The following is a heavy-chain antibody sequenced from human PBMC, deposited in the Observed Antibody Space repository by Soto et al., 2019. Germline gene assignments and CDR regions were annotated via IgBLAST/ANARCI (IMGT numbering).Heavy chain of an antibody. J-gene: IGHJ4*02. V-gene: IGHV3-23*01. CDR1: GFSFSNYA. CDR3: ARDRERDAWYEDY. Sequence: EVQLLESGGDLVQPGGSLRLSCVASGFSFSNYAMSWVRQAPGKGLEWVSVISGSDGSTYYADSVKGRFTISRDNSKTTLYLQMNSLRAEDTAVYYCARDRERDAWYEDYWGQGTLVTVSS. D-gene: IGHD6-13*01. CDR2: ISGSDGST.